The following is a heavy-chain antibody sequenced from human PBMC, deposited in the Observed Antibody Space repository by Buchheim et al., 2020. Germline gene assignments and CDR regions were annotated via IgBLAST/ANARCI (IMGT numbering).Heavy chain of an antibody. CDR2: IKQDGSEK. Sequence: EVQLVESGGGLVQPGGSLRLSCAASGFTFSSYWMSWVRQAPGKGLEWVANIKQDGSEKYYVDSVKGRFTISRDNAKNSLYMQMNSLRAEDTAVYYCARVVIGYYDSSGLFDYWGQGTL. CDR1: GFTFSSYW. J-gene: IGHJ4*02. CDR3: ARVVIGYYDSSGLFDY. D-gene: IGHD3-22*01. V-gene: IGHV3-7*01.